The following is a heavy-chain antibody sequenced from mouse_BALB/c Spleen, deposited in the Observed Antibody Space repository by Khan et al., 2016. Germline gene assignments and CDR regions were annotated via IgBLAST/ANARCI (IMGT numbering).Heavy chain of an antibody. CDR2: INTYTGEP. J-gene: IGHJ1*01. D-gene: IGHD1-1*01. V-gene: IGHV9-3-1*01. CDR3: ERGLHISTVVTTVYWYFDV. Sequence: QIQLVQSGPELKKPGETVKISCKASGYTFTNYGMNWVKQAPGKGLKWMGWINTYTGEPTYSDDFKGRFAFSLETSASTAYLQINNLDNEDTATYFCERGLHISTVVTTVYWYFDVWGAGTTVTVSS. CDR1: GYTFTNYG.